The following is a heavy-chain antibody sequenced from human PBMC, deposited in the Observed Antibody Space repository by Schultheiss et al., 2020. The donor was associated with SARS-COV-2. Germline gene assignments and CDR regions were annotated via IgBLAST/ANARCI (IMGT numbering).Heavy chain of an antibody. D-gene: IGHD2-2*01. CDR3: ARIYCTSTRCSTYFDY. J-gene: IGHJ4*02. V-gene: IGHV4-31*03. CDR2: IYYSGST. Sequence: SETLSLTCTVSGGSISSGGYYWSWIRQHPGKGLEWIGYIYYSGSTYYNPSLKSRVTISVDTSKNQFSLKLSSVTAADTAVYYCARIYCTSTRCSTYFDYWGRGTLVTVSS. CDR1: GGSISSGGYY.